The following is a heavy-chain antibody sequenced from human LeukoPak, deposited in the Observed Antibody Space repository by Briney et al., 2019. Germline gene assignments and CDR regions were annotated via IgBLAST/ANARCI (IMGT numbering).Heavy chain of an antibody. J-gene: IGHJ6*03. Sequence: SETLSLTCTVSGGSISSYYWSWIRQPPGKGLEWIGYIYYSGSTNYNPSLKSRVTISVDTSKNQFSLKLSSVTAADTAVYYCARLGIAVAGTSRTMTYYYYYYMDVWGKGTTVTISS. CDR2: IYYSGST. CDR1: GGSISSYY. D-gene: IGHD6-19*01. CDR3: ARLGIAVAGTSRTMTYYYYYYMDV. V-gene: IGHV4-59*12.